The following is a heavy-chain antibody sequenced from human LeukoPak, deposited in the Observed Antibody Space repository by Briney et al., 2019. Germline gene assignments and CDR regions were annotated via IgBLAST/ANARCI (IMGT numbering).Heavy chain of an antibody. V-gene: IGHV3-11*01. CDR1: GFTFSDYY. CDR3: ARADYGSSGPIL. D-gene: IGHD3-22*01. CDR2: ISGSGSSI. Sequence: GGSLRLSCAASGFTFSDYYMNWIRQAPGKGLEWVSYISGSGSSIYYADPVKGRFTISRDNAKNSLYLQMNSLRAEDTAVYYCARADYGSSGPILWGQGTLVTVSS. J-gene: IGHJ4*02.